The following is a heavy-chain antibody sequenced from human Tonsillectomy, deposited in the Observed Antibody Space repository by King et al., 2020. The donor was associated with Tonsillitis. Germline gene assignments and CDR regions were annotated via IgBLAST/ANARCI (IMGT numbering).Heavy chain of an antibody. V-gene: IGHV1-69*01. CDR2: IIPILGAA. D-gene: IGHD3-10*01. Sequence: VQLVESGAEVKKPGSSVKVSCKVSGGTFSSYAISWVRQAPGQGLEWMGGIIPILGAANYAQKFQGRVTITADASTSTAYMELSSLRSDDTALYYCAGGRGGALADYWGQGTLVTVSS. CDR1: GGTFSSYA. CDR3: AGGRGGALADY. J-gene: IGHJ4*02.